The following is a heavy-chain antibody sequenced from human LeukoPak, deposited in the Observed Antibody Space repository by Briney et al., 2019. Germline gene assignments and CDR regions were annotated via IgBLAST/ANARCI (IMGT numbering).Heavy chain of an antibody. J-gene: IGHJ5*02. CDR1: GGSISSSSYY. D-gene: IGHD2-21*01. Sequence: PSETLSLTCTVSGGSISSSSYYWGWIRQPPGKGLEWIGSIYYSGSTYYNPSRKSRATISVDPSKNQFSLKLSSVTAADTAVYYCARSCCGGAAAGWFDPWGQGTLVTVSS. CDR2: IYYSGST. CDR3: ARSCCGGAAAGWFDP. V-gene: IGHV4-39*01.